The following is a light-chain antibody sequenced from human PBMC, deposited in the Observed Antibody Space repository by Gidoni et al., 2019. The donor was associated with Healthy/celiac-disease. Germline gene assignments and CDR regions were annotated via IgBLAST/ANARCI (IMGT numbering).Light chain of an antibody. CDR1: QSVLYSSNNKNY. CDR3: QQYYSTPT. J-gene: IGKJ1*01. V-gene: IGKV4-1*01. Sequence: IVITQSPYTLAVPLGERATINCKSSQSVLYSSNNKNYLAWYQQKPGQPPKLLIYWASTRESGVPDRFSGSGSGTDFTLTISSLQAEDVAVYYCQQYYSTPTFXQXTKVEIK. CDR2: WAS.